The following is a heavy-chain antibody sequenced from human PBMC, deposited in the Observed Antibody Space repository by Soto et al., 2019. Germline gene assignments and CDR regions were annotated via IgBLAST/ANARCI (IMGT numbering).Heavy chain of an antibody. CDR2: INAANGDT. CDR3: VRRHVSATGIDWFDP. D-gene: IGHD6-13*01. CDR1: GYTFTVYG. V-gene: IGHV1-3*01. Sequence: GMFSGKTAGYTFTVYGIHWVRQATGQRLEWMGWINAANGDTKYSPKFQGRVTITRDTSASTAYMELSSLRSEDTAVYYCVRRHVSATGIDWFDPWGQGTLVTVSS. J-gene: IGHJ5*02.